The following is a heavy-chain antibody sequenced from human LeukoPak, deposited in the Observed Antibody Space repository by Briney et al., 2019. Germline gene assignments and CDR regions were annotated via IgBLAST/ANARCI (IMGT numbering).Heavy chain of an antibody. CDR2: INPRGGST. J-gene: IGHJ4*02. D-gene: IGHD6-19*01. CDR3: ARDPSEESGSVAVAEGD. CDR1: GYTFTSYY. Sequence: ASVKVSCKASGYTFTSYYMHWVRQAPGQGLEWMGIINPRGGSTSYAQKFQGRVTMTRDTSTSTVYMELSSLRSEDTAVYYCARDPSEESGSVAVAEGDWGQGTLVTVSS. V-gene: IGHV1-46*01.